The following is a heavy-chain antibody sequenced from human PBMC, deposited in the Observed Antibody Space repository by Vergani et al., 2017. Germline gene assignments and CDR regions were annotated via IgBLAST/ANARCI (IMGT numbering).Heavy chain of an antibody. J-gene: IGHJ4*02. Sequence: QLQLQESGPGLVKPSETLSLTCTVSGASVNSYYWNWIRQHPGKGLEWIGYIYSTGSTHHNPSLRRRINMSVDTSKNQFSLKLNSVTAADTAMYYCARIGGYDEGDAFRIGYFDSWGPGILVTVSS. D-gene: IGHD3-22*01. V-gene: IGHV4-31*03. CDR2: IYSTGST. CDR3: ARIGGYDEGDAFRIGYFDS. CDR1: GASVNSYY.